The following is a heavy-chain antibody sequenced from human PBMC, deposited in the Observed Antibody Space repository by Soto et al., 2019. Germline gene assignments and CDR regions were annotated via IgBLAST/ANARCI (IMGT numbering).Heavy chain of an antibody. D-gene: IGHD1-1*01. CDR1: GFTISTHG. CDR3: AAATTLNFNVPY. V-gene: IGHV3-33*03. CDR2: IWYDGSNK. J-gene: IGHJ4*02. Sequence: QAQLVESGGGVVQPGTSLRLSCAASGFTISTHGMHWVRQAPGKGLEWLANIWYDGSNKFYAESVKGRFSISKDNSKNTLYLQMSRLRAAATAVYYCAAATTLNFNVPYWGQGTQVTVSS.